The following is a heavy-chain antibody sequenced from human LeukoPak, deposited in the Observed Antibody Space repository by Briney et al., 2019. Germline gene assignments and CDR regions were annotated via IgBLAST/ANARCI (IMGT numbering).Heavy chain of an antibody. CDR2: TSGSGGST. J-gene: IGHJ4*02. V-gene: IGHV3-23*01. CDR1: GFTFSSYA. D-gene: IGHD5-12*01. CDR3: AKGIRGYSGYDHDY. Sequence: PGGSLRLSCAASGFTFSSYAMSWVRQAPGKGLEWVSATSGSGGSTYYADSVKGRFTISRDNSKNTLYLQMNSLRAEDTAVYYCAKGIRGYSGYDHDYWGQGTLVTVSS.